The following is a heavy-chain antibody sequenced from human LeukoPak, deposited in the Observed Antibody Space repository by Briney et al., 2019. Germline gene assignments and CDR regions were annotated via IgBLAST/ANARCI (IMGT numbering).Heavy chain of an antibody. Sequence: GGSLRLSCAASGFTFSNYWMSWVRQAPGKGLEWVGNINQDGRAKYYVDSVKGRFTTSRDNAKNSVYLQMNSLRDEDTAVYYCASSHDSSGNDWGQGTLVTVSS. V-gene: IGHV3-7*01. CDR2: INQDGRAK. CDR3: ASSHDSSGND. J-gene: IGHJ4*02. D-gene: IGHD3-22*01. CDR1: GFTFSNYW.